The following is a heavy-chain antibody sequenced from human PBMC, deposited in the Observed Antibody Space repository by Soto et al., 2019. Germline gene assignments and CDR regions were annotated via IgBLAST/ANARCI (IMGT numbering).Heavy chain of an antibody. Sequence: PGGSLRLSCAASGFTFSSYGMHWVRQAPGKGLEWVALISYDGSDKYYADSVKGRFIISRDNSKNTLYLQMNSLRVEDTAVYYCGAGQYFSDYWGQGTMVTVSS. V-gene: IGHV3-30*03. D-gene: IGHD6-13*01. CDR1: GFTFSSYG. J-gene: IGHJ4*03. CDR3: GAGQYFSDY. CDR2: ISYDGSDK.